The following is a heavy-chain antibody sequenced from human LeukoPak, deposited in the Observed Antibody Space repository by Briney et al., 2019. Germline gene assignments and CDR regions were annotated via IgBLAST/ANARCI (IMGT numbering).Heavy chain of an antibody. V-gene: IGHV3-7*01. CDR1: GFTFSSYW. J-gene: IGHJ4*02. D-gene: IGHD3-10*01. Sequence: GGSLRLSCAASGFTFSSYWMNWVRQAPGKGLEWVAHIKQDGSEKYYVDSVKGRFTISRDNAKNSLYLQLNSLRAEDTAVYYCARDLLWFGEAGDSYWGQGTLVTVSS. CDR3: ARDLLWFGEAGDSY. CDR2: IKQDGSEK.